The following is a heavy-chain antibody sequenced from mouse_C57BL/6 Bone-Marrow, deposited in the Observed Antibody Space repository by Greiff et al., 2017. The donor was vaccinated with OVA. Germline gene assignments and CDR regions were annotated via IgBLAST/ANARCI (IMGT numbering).Heavy chain of an antibody. CDR2: IYPGSGNT. Sequence: QVQLQQSGPELVKPGASVKISCKASGYSFTSYYIHWVKQRPGQGLEWIGWIYPGSGNTKYNEKFKGKATLTADTSSSTAYMQLSSLTSEDSAVYYCARDYYGSSYYFDYWGKGTTLTVSS. V-gene: IGHV1-66*01. CDR3: ARDYYGSSYYFDY. CDR1: GYSFTSYY. D-gene: IGHD1-1*01. J-gene: IGHJ2*01.